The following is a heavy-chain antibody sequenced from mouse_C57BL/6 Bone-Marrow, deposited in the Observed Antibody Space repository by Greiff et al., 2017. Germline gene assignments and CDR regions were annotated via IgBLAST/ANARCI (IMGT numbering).Heavy chain of an antibody. D-gene: IGHD2-14*01. CDR2: INPNYGTT. CDR1: GYSFTDYN. CDR3: ARGRYFYYYAMDY. Sequence: VHVKQSGPELVKPGASVKISCKASGYSFTDYNMNWVKQSNGKSLEWIGVINPNYGTTSYNQKFKGKATLTVDQSSSTAYMQLNSLTSEDSAVYYCARGRYFYYYAMDYWGQGTSVTVSS. J-gene: IGHJ4*01. V-gene: IGHV1-39*01.